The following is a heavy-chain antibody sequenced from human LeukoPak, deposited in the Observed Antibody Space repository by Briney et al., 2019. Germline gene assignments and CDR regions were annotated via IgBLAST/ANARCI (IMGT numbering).Heavy chain of an antibody. CDR1: GFIFDDYA. CDR2: ISWNSGST. V-gene: IGHV3-9*01. J-gene: IGHJ3*02. D-gene: IGHD1-26*01. Sequence: GGSLRLSCAVSGFIFDDYAMYWVRQAPGKGLEWVSGISWNSGSTGYADSVKGRFTISRDNAKKSLYLQMNSLRLEDTALYYCAKSYSGSQDDAFDIWGQGTMVTVSS. CDR3: AKSYSGSQDDAFDI.